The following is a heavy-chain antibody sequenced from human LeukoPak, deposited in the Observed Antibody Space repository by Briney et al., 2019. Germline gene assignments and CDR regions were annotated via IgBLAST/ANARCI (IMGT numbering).Heavy chain of an antibody. CDR1: GGSISSDY. D-gene: IGHD3-22*01. Sequence: SETLSLTCTVSGGSISSDYWSWVRQPPGKGLEWIGYIYYSGSTNYNPSLKSRVTISVDTSKNQFSLKLSSVTAADTAVYYCATSLDSSGYWDAFDIWGQGTMVTVSS. V-gene: IGHV4-59*01. CDR2: IYYSGST. J-gene: IGHJ3*02. CDR3: ATSLDSSGYWDAFDI.